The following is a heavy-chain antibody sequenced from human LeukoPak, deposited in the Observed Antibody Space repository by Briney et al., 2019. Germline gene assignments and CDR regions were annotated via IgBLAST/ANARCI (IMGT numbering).Heavy chain of an antibody. Sequence: GGSLRLSCAASGFTFSSYWMSWVRQAPGKGLEWVANIKQDGSEKYYVDSVKGRFTISRDNAKNSLYLQMNSLRAEDTAVYYCAREKGTLRGYSYDYYYGMDVWGQGTTVTVSS. CDR1: GFTFSSYW. J-gene: IGHJ6*02. V-gene: IGHV3-7*01. CDR2: IKQDGSEK. CDR3: AREKGTLRGYSYDYYYGMDV. D-gene: IGHD6-13*01.